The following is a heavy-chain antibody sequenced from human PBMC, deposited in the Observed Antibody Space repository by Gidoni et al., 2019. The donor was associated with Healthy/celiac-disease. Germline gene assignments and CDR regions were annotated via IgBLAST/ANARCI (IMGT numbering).Heavy chain of an antibody. V-gene: IGHV4-39*01. J-gene: IGHJ5*02. D-gene: IGHD3-22*01. CDR2: TYYSGST. CDR3: ARQDSSGWYNWFDP. CDR1: GGSISSSSYY. Sequence: QLQLQESGPGLVKPSENLSLTCTVSGGSISSSSYYWGWIRQPPGKGLEWIGSTYYSGSTYYNPSLKIRVTISVDTSKNQFSLKLSSVTAADTAVYYCARQDSSGWYNWFDPWGQGTLVTVSS.